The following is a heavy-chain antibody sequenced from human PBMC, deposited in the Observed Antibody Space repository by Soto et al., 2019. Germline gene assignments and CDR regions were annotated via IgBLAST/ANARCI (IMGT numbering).Heavy chain of an antibody. V-gene: IGHV3-23*01. J-gene: IGHJ6*02. CDR1: GFTFSSYA. Sequence: GGSLRLSCAASGFTFSSYAMSWVRQXPGKGLEWVSAISGSGGSTFYADSVKGRFTISRDNSKNTLFLQMNSLRAEDTAVYYCAKGDYGDSYYYYAMDVWGQGTTVTVSS. D-gene: IGHD4-17*01. CDR3: AKGDYGDSYYYYAMDV. CDR2: ISGSGGST.